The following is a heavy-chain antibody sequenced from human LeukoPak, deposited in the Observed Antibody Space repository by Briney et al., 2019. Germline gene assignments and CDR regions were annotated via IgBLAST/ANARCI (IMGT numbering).Heavy chain of an antibody. D-gene: IGHD4-23*01. Sequence: PSETLSLTCAVSGYSISSGYYWSWIRQPAGKGLEWIGRIYTSGSTNYNPSLKSRVTISVDTSKNQFSLRLSSVTAADTAVYYCARDVGNSVWGQGTLVTVSS. CDR1: GYSISSGYY. CDR2: IYTSGST. CDR3: ARDVGNSV. V-gene: IGHV4-61*02. J-gene: IGHJ4*02.